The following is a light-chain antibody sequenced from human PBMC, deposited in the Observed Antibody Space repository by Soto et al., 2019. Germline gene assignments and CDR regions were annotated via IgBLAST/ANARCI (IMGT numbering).Light chain of an antibody. Sequence: QSALTQPRSVAGSPGQSVTISCTGTDSDIGRYDYVSWYQQHPGKAPKLLIYDVSQRPSGVPDRFSGSKSGNTASLTISGLQTVDEADYFCCSYTSNNTYVFGTGTKLTVL. CDR1: DSDIGRYDY. CDR3: CSYTSNNTYV. J-gene: IGLJ1*01. V-gene: IGLV2-11*01. CDR2: DVS.